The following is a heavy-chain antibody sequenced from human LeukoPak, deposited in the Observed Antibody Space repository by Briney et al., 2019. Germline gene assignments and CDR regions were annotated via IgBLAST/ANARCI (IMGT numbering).Heavy chain of an antibody. CDR3: AKGDYVWGSYRYTSFDY. J-gene: IGHJ4*02. Sequence: GGSLRLSCAASRFTFSSYAMSWVRQAPGKGLEWVSAISGSGGSIYYADSVKGRFTISRDNSKNTLYLQMNSLRAEDTAVYYCAKGDYVWGSYRYTSFDYWGQGTLVTVSS. CDR2: ISGSGGSI. D-gene: IGHD3-16*02. CDR1: RFTFSSYA. V-gene: IGHV3-23*01.